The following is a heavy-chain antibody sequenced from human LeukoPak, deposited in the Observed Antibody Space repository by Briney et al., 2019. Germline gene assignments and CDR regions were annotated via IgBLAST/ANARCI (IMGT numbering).Heavy chain of an antibody. CDR2: ISAYNGNT. Sequence: APVKVSCKASGYTFTSYGIGWVRQAPGQGLEWMGWISAYNGNTNYAQELTGRVTMTTDTSTSTAYMELRSLRSDDTAVYYCARNLTSYYYDSSGYYFSLDYWGQGTLVTVSS. CDR1: GYTFTSYG. D-gene: IGHD3-22*01. J-gene: IGHJ4*02. V-gene: IGHV1-18*01. CDR3: ARNLTSYYYDSSGYYFSLDY.